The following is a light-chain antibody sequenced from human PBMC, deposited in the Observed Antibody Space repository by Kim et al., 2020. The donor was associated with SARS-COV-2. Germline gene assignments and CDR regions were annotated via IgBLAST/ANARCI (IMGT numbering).Light chain of an antibody. Sequence: APGERATLSCRASQTSKNRIVGYQHKPGQAPRLLIYDATTRAAGVPARFIGSGSETDFTLTISSLQSEDFAVYYCQQSNDWPPLTFGQGTKVDIK. J-gene: IGKJ1*01. V-gene: IGKV3-15*01. CDR1: QTSKNR. CDR2: DAT. CDR3: QQSNDWPPLT.